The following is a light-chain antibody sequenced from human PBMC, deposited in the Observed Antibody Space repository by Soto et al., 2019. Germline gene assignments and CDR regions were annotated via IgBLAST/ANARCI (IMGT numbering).Light chain of an antibody. V-gene: IGKV1-39*01. CDR2: AAS. J-gene: IGKJ3*01. Sequence: DIQMTQSPSSLSASVGDRVTITCRASQSISSYLNWYQQKPGKAPKLLIYAASSLQSGVPSRFSGSGSGTDFTLTISSLQPEDVATYYCQQRYSTLLTFGPGTKVDIK. CDR1: QSISSY. CDR3: QQRYSTLLT.